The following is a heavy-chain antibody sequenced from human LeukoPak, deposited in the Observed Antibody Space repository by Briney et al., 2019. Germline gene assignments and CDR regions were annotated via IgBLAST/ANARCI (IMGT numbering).Heavy chain of an antibody. CDR3: AHSSGYRDAFDI. Sequence: GASVKVSCKASGYTFTGYYMHWVRQAPGQGLEWMGIINPSGGSTSYAQKFQGRVTMTRDTSTSTVYMELSSLRSEDTAVYYCAHSSGYRDAFDIWGQGTMVTVSS. CDR1: GYTFTGYY. CDR2: INPSGGST. D-gene: IGHD3-22*01. V-gene: IGHV1-46*01. J-gene: IGHJ3*02.